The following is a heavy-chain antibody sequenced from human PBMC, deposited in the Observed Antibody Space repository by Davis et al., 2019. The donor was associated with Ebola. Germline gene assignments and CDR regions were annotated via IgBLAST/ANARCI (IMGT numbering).Heavy chain of an antibody. Sequence: SETLSLTCVLSGDSVSRNSAAWNWIRQSPSRGLEWLGRTYYRSRWYSDYAESVKSRITMKTDTSKNHFSLHLTSVTAEDTAVYFCSRDDGDGYYYHGMDVWGQGTTVIVSS. V-gene: IGHV6-1*01. CDR2: TYYRSRWYS. D-gene: IGHD4-17*01. J-gene: IGHJ6*02. CDR3: SRDDGDGYYYHGMDV. CDR1: GDSVSRNSAA.